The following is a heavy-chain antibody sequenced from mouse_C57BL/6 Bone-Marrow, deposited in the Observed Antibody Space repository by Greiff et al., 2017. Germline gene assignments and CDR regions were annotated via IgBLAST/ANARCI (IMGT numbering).Heavy chain of an antibody. J-gene: IGHJ2*01. Sequence: QVQLQQPGAELVMPGASVKLSCKASGYTFTSYWMHWVKQRPGQGLEWIGEIDPSDSYTNYNEKFKSKATLTVDKSSSTAYMQLSSLTSEDSAVYYCARESSSYALSGFDYWGQGTTLTVSS. CDR3: ARESSSYALSGFDY. D-gene: IGHD1-1*01. V-gene: IGHV1-69*01. CDR1: GYTFTSYW. CDR2: IDPSDSYT.